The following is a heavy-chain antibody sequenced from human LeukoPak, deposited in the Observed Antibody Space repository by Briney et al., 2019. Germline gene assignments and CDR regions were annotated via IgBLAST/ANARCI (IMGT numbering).Heavy chain of an antibody. CDR3: AKDYDGVGDY. Sequence: GRSLRLSCATSGFTFSSYGMHWVRQAPGKGLEWVAVISYDGSNKYYADSVKGRFTISRDNSKNTLYLQMNSLRAEDTAVYYCAKDYDGVGDYWGQGTLVTVSS. V-gene: IGHV3-30*18. CDR1: GFTFSSYG. CDR2: ISYDGSNK. D-gene: IGHD3-16*01. J-gene: IGHJ4*02.